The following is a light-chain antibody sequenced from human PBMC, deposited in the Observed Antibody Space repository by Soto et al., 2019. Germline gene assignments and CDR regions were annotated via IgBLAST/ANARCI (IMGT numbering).Light chain of an antibody. CDR1: SSDIGGKND. Sequence: QAVVTQPASVSGSPGQSITISCTGSSSDIGGKNDVSWYQQHPGKAPKLIIYDVTSRPSGVSNRFSGSKSGNTASLTISGLQAEDEADYYCNSYTNLFTVRAVFGTGTKVTVL. J-gene: IGLJ1*01. CDR2: DVT. V-gene: IGLV2-14*01. CDR3: NSYTNLFTVRAV.